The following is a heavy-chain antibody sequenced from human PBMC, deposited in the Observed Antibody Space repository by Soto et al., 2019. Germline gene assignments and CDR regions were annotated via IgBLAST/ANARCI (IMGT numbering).Heavy chain of an antibody. D-gene: IGHD6-6*01. Sequence: SETLSRTCTVSGGSISSGSYYWSWLRQHPGKGLEWIGYIYYSGSTYYNPSLKSRVTISVDTSKIQFSLKLSSVTAADTAVYYCARDGGIAARPQPFDYWGQGTLVTVSS. J-gene: IGHJ4*02. CDR3: ARDGGIAARPQPFDY. V-gene: IGHV4-31*03. CDR1: GGSISSGSYY. CDR2: IYYSGST.